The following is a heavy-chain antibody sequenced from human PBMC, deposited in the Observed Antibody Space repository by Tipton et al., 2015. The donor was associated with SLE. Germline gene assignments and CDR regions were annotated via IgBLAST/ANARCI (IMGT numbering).Heavy chain of an antibody. V-gene: IGHV3-23*01. CDR1: GFTFSSYA. CDR3: EKDTGSSKYYYMDV. Sequence: SLRLSCAASGFTFSSYAMSWVRQAPGKGLEWVSGISGSGGSTYNADSVRGRFTISRDNSMNTLYLQMNSLRAEDTAVYYCEKDTGSSKYYYMDVWGNGTKVTVSS. CDR2: ISGSGGST. D-gene: IGHD1-1*01. J-gene: IGHJ6*03.